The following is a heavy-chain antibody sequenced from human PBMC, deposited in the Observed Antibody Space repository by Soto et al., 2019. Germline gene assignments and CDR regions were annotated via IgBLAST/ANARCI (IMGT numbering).Heavy chain of an antibody. CDR3: AREGLPIYYYGMDV. D-gene: IGHD4-17*01. CDR1: GYIFTGYH. Sequence: WASVKVSCKASGYIFTGYHMHWVRQAPGQGLEWMGWINPNSGGTKYAQKFQGRVTMTRDTSISTAYMELSSLRSDDTAVYYCAREGLPIYYYGMDVWGQGTTVTVSS. J-gene: IGHJ6*02. CDR2: INPNSGGT. V-gene: IGHV1-2*02.